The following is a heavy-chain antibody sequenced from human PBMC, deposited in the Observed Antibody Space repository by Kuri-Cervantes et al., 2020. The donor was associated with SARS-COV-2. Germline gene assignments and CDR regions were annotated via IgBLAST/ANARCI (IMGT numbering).Heavy chain of an antibody. J-gene: IGHJ5*02. CDR3: ARDGTIVVVPAAQGQGNWFDP. D-gene: IGHD2-2*01. V-gene: IGHV1-46*01. Sequence: ASVKVSCKASGYTFTSYYMHWVRQASGQGLEWMGIINPSGGSTSYAQKFQGRVTVTRDTSTSTVYMELSSLRSEDTAVYYCARDGTIVVVPAAQGQGNWFDPWGQGTLVTVSS. CDR1: GYTFTSYY. CDR2: INPSGGST.